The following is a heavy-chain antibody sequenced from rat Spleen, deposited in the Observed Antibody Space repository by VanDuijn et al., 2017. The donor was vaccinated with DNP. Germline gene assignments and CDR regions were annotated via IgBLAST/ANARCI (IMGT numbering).Heavy chain of an antibody. V-gene: IGHV5-27*01. CDR3: TTGGNNPFPY. CDR1: GFSFSNYG. CDR2: ITNSGGST. D-gene: IGHD1-10*01. J-gene: IGHJ3*01. Sequence: EVQVVASGGGLVQPGRSLKLSCAASGFSFSNYGMAWVRQAPTKGLEWVASITNSGGSTYYRDSVKGRFTISRDDAKSTLYLQMDSLRSEDTATYYCTTGGNNPFPYWGQGTLVTVSS.